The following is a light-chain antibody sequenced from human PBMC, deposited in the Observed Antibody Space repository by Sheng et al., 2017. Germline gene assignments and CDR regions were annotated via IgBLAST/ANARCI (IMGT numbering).Light chain of an antibody. Sequence: AIWMTQSPSLLSASTGDRVTITCRASQGVDSALAWYQQKSGKAPKVLIFNASNLVTGVPSRFSGSGSGTEFTLTISSLQPEDSASYYCEQASTYLTFGGGTKVEIK. CDR2: NAS. CDR1: QGVDSA. V-gene: IGKV1-13*02. CDR3: EQASTYLT. J-gene: IGKJ4*01.